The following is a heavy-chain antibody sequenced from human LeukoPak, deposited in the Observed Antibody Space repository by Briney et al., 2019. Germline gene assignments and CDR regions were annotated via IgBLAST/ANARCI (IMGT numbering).Heavy chain of an antibody. Sequence: ASVKVSCKASGYTFTSYGISWVRQAPGQGLEWMGWISAYNGNTNYAQKLQGGVTMTTDTSTSTAYMELRSLRSDDTAVYYCTSSYYYDSSGYLDYWGQGTLVTVSS. CDR2: ISAYNGNT. J-gene: IGHJ4*02. V-gene: IGHV1-18*01. CDR3: TSSYYYDSSGYLDY. CDR1: GYTFTSYG. D-gene: IGHD3-22*01.